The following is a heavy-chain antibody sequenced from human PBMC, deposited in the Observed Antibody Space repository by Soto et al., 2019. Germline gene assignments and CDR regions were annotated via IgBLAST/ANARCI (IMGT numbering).Heavy chain of an antibody. CDR3: APGGMGGYVF. V-gene: IGHV1-8*01. J-gene: IGHJ4*02. CDR1: GYTFTSYD. Sequence: QVQLVQSGAEVKKPGASVKVSCKASGYTFTSYDIHWVRQATGQGLEWMGWMNPSSGNTGYAQEFQGRVSMTRNTSTNTACMEVSSLRSEDTAVYYCAPGGMGGYVFWGQGTLVTVSS. D-gene: IGHD5-12*01. CDR2: MNPSSGNT.